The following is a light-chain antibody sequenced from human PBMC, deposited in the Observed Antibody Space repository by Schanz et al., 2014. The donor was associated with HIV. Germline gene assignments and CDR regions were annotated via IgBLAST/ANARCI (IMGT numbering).Light chain of an antibody. CDR1: SSDVGAYNH. Sequence: QSALTQPASMAGSPGQSITLSCTGTSSDVGAYNHVSWYQQHPGKAPKLLIFGVSHRPSGVSNRFSGSKSDNTASLTISGLQAEDEADYYCSSYTSISTRVFGGGTKVTVL. J-gene: IGLJ3*02. CDR2: GVS. V-gene: IGLV2-14*03. CDR3: SSYTSISTRV.